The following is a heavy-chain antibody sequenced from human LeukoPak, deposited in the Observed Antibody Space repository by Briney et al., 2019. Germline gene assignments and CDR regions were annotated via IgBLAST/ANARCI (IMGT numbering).Heavy chain of an antibody. Sequence: SVKVFCKASGGTFSSYAISWVRQAPGQGLEWMGRIIPILGIANYAQKFQGRVTITADKSTSTAYMELSSLRSEDTAVYYCASTYYYGSGSYSLFDYWGQGTLVTVSS. CDR3: ASTYYYGSGSYSLFDY. CDR2: IIPILGIA. CDR1: GGTFSSYA. V-gene: IGHV1-69*04. J-gene: IGHJ4*02. D-gene: IGHD3-10*01.